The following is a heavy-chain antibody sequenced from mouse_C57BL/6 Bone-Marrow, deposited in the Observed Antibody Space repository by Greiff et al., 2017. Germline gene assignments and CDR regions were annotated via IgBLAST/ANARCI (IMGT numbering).Heavy chain of an antibody. CDR1: GFNIKNTY. CDR3: ARCYYDGSSYFDY. D-gene: IGHD1-1*01. V-gene: IGHV14-3*01. Sequence: VQLQQSVAELVSPGASVKLSCTASGFNIKNTYMHWVKQRPEQGLEWIGRIDPANGNTKYAPKFQGKATITADTSSNTAYLQLSSLTSEDTAIYCWARCYYDGSSYFDYWGQGTTLTVSS. CDR2: IDPANGNT. J-gene: IGHJ2*01.